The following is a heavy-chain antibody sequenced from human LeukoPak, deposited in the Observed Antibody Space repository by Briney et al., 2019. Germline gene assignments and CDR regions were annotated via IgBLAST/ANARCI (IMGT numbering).Heavy chain of an antibody. CDR3: ARAEFYCSGGSCSYDY. V-gene: IGHV1-69*05. CDR2: IIPIFGTA. J-gene: IGHJ4*02. D-gene: IGHD2-15*01. Sequence: SVKVSCKASGGTFSSYAISWVRQAPGQGLEWTGGIIPIFGTANYAQKFQGRVTITTDESTSTAYMELSSLRSEDTAVYYCARAEFYCSGGSCSYDYWGQGTLVTVSS. CDR1: GGTFSSYA.